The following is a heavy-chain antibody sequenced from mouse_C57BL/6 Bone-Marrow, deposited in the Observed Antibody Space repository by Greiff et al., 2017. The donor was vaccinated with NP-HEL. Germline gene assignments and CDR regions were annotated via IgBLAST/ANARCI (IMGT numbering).Heavy chain of an antibody. CDR1: GFTFSSYA. Sequence: EVQRVESGGGLVKPGGSLKLSCAASGFTFSSYAMSWVRQTPEKRLEWVATISDGGSYTYYPDNVKGRFTISRDNSKNNLYLQMSHLKSEDTAMYYCARFNHGSFAYWGQGTLVTVSA. J-gene: IGHJ3*01. CDR3: ARFNHGSFAY. CDR2: ISDGGSYT. V-gene: IGHV5-4*01.